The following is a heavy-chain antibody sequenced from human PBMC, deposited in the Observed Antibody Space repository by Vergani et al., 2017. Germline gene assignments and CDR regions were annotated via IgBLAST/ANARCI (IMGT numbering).Heavy chain of an antibody. CDR1: GFTSSYYG. V-gene: IGHV3-30*03. J-gene: IGHJ1*01. D-gene: IGHD1-1*01. Sequence: QVHLVESGGGVVQPGRSLTLSCVVSGFTSSYYGMHWVRQAPGKGLEWVAVISYDGTQKYYADSVKGRFTISRDNSKSTLYLQMNSLRTEDTAVYYCATKSXGTPGCQIGYFREWAQGTLVTVSS. CDR2: ISYDGTQK. CDR3: ATKSXGTPGCQIGYFRE.